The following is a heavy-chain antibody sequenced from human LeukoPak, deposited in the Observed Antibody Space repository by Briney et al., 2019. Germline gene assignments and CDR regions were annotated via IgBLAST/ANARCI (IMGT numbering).Heavy chain of an antibody. CDR2: VTANGVSS. V-gene: IGHV3-23*01. Sequence: GGSLRLSCAAPGFTFASYAMTWVRQAPGKGLEWVSAVTANGVSSYYADSVKGRFTISRDNSNNTLFLQVNSLRAEDTALYYCAKLRGSVATLGYAADYWGQGTLVTVSS. J-gene: IGHJ4*02. D-gene: IGHD5-12*01. CDR1: GFTFASYA. CDR3: AKLRGSVATLGYAADY.